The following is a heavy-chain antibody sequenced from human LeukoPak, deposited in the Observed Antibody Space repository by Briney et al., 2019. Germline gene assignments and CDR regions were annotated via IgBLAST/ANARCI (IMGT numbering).Heavy chain of an antibody. CDR3: ARGRLRSWFDP. V-gene: IGHV4-34*01. CDR2: INHSGST. CDR1: GGSFSGYY. D-gene: IGHD3-10*01. Sequence: PSETLSLTCAVYGGSFSGYYWSWIRQPPGKGLEWIGEINHSGSTNYNPSLKSRVTILVDTSKNQFSLKLSSVTAADTAVYYCARGRLRSWFDPWGQGTLVTVSS. J-gene: IGHJ5*02.